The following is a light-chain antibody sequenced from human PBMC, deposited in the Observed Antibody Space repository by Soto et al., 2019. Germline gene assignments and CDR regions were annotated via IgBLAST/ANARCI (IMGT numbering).Light chain of an antibody. V-gene: IGLV3-1*01. Sequence: SSELTQPPSVSVSPGQTASITCSGDKLGDKYACWYQQKPGQSPVLVIYQDSKRPSGIPERFSGSNSGNTATLTIRGTQAMDEADYYCKAWDSSPYVVFGGGTKPTVL. CDR2: QDS. CDR1: KLGDKY. CDR3: KAWDSSPYVV. J-gene: IGLJ2*01.